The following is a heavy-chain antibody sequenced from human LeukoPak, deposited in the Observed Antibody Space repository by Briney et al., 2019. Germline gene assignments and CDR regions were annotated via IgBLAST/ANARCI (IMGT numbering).Heavy chain of an antibody. D-gene: IGHD3-10*01. Sequence: GGSLRLSCAASGFTFSSYWMSWVRQAPGKGLEWVANIKQDRSEKYYVDSVKGRFTISRDNAKNSLYLQMNSLRAEDTALYYCVGGSGSYYHPNWFDPWGQGTLVTVSS. CDR1: GFTFSSYW. V-gene: IGHV3-7*03. CDR2: IKQDRSEK. J-gene: IGHJ5*02. CDR3: VGGSGSYYHPNWFDP.